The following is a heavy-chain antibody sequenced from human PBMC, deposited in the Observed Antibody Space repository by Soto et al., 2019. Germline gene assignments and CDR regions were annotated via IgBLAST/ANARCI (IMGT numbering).Heavy chain of an antibody. CDR1: GGTFSSYT. V-gene: IGHV1-69*04. D-gene: IGHD2-2*01. Sequence: ASVKVSCKASGGTFSSYTISWVRQAPGQGLEWMGRIIPILGIANYAQKFQGRVTITAGKSTSTAYMELSSLRSGDTAVYYCAREDCSSTSCYYYWGQGTLVTVSS. CDR2: IIPILGIA. CDR3: AREDCSSTSCYYY. J-gene: IGHJ4*02.